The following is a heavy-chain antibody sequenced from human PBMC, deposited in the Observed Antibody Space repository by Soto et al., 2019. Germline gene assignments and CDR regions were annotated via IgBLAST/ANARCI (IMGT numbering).Heavy chain of an antibody. D-gene: IGHD4-17*01. J-gene: IGHJ4*02. CDR3: ARNVPVTTLGY. CDR2: IYSTGNT. V-gene: IGHV3-66*01. Sequence: EVKLVESGGGLVQPGGSLRLSCAASGVTVSNNYMTWVRQAPGKGLELVSSIYSTGNTFYADSVKGRCTISRDNSKNTLYLQMNSLRVEDTAVYYCARNVPVTTLGYWGQGTLVTVSS. CDR1: GVTVSNNY.